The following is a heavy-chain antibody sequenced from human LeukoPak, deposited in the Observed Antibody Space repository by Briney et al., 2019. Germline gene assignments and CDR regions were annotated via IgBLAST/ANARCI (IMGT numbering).Heavy chain of an antibody. J-gene: IGHJ4*02. CDR2: ISPSGGGT. CDR3: ARRDFDWALDY. D-gene: IGHD3-9*01. V-gene: IGHV1-46*01. CDR1: GYTFTSYY. Sequence: ASVKVSCKASGYTFTSYYIHWVRQAPGQGLEWMGIISPSGGGTPYAQKFQGRVTMTRDTSTSTGYMELSRLRSEDTAVYYWARRDFDWALDYWGQGTLVTVSS.